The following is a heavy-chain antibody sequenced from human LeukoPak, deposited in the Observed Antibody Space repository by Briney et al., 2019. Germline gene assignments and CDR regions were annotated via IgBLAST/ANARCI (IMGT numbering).Heavy chain of an antibody. CDR3: AKSLYGGCDY. Sequence: GGSLRLSCAASGFSFSTYAMSWVRKAPGKGLEWVSGVNGNGGSTSYADSVKGRFTIFRDNSKNTVYLQMNSLRVEDTAVYYCAKSLYGGCDYWGQGTVVTVSS. CDR1: GFSFSTYA. CDR2: VNGNGGST. J-gene: IGHJ4*02. V-gene: IGHV3-23*01. D-gene: IGHD3-16*02.